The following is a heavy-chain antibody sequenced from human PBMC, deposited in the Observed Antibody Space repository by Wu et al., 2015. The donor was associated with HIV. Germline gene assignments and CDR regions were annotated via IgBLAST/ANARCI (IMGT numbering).Heavy chain of an antibody. D-gene: IGHD3-10*01. CDR1: GYTFTSYD. Sequence: QVQLVQSGAEVKKPGASVKVSCKASGYTFTSYDINWVRQATGQGLEWMGWMNPNSGNTGYAQKFQGRVTMTRNTSISTAYMELSSLRSEDTAVYYCARRLMVRGVIANWFDPWGQGTLVTVSS. CDR3: ARRLMVRGVIANWFDP. CDR2: MNPNSGNT. J-gene: IGHJ5*02. V-gene: IGHV1-8*01.